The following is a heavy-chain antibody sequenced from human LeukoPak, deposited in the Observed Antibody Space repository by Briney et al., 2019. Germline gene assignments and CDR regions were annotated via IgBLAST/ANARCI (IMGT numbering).Heavy chain of an antibody. CDR1: GGSFSGYY. CDR2: INHSGST. J-gene: IGHJ4*02. Sequence: SETLSLTCAVYGGSFSGYYWSWIRQPPGKGLEWIGEINHSGSTNYNPSLKSRVTISVDTSKNQFSLKLSSVTAADTAVYYCARLPYYDSSGSPSHWGQGALVTVSS. D-gene: IGHD3-22*01. CDR3: ARLPYYDSSGSPSH. V-gene: IGHV4-34*01.